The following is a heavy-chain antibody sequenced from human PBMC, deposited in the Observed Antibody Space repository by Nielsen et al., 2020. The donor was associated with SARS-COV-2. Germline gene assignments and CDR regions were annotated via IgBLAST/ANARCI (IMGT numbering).Heavy chain of an antibody. CDR1: GFTFSDSF. CDR3: ARSGHRNGGICYFTEYFQD. V-gene: IGHV3-11*03. J-gene: IGHJ1*01. CDR2: ISGSGSYT. Sequence: GESLKISCTASGFTFSDSFMSWIRQAPGKGLEWVSYISGSGSYTNYADSLKGRFTISRDNAKNSLYLQMDSLRAEDTAFYYCARSGHRNGGICYFTEYFQDWGQGTLVTVSS. D-gene: IGHD2-8*02.